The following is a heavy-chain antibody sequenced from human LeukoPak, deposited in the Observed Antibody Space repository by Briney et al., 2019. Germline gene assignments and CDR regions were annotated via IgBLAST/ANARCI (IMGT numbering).Heavy chain of an antibody. V-gene: IGHV1-8*01. CDR3: ARDKGGNPNNWFDP. D-gene: IGHD4-23*01. CDR1: GYTFTSYD. J-gene: IGHJ5*02. CDR2: MNPNSGNT. Sequence: GASVKVSCKATGYTFTSYDISWVRQATGQGLEWMGWMNPNSGNTGYAQKFQGRVTMTRNTSISTAYMELSSLRSEDTAVYYCARDKGGNPNNWFDPWGQGTLVTVSS.